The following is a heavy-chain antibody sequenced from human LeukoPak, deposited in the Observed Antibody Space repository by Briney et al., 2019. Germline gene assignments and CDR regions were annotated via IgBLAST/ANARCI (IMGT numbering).Heavy chain of an antibody. CDR1: GGSISSYY. CDR2: IYTSGST. V-gene: IGHV4-4*07. Sequence: KPSETLSLTCTVSGGSISSYYWSWIRQPAGKGLEWIGRIYTSGSTNYNPSLKSRVTMSVDTSKNQFSLKLSSVTAADTAVYYCARAPPKNYDFWSGYHPFDYWGQGTLVTVSS. D-gene: IGHD3-3*01. J-gene: IGHJ4*02. CDR3: ARAPPKNYDFWSGYHPFDY.